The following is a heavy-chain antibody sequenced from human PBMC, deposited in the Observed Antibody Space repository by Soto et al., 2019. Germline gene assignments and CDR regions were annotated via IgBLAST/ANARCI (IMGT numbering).Heavy chain of an antibody. Sequence: QVQLQQSGPGLVKPSQTLSLICAISGDSVSSKTATWNWIRQSPSRGLEWLGRTYYRSKWYNDYAVSVKSRVVITSDTSKNQLSLQLNSVTPDDAAVYFCARDGSGFHWYFDLWGRGTLVTVSS. J-gene: IGHJ2*01. D-gene: IGHD6-19*01. CDR3: ARDGSGFHWYFDL. V-gene: IGHV6-1*01. CDR2: TYYRSKWYN. CDR1: GDSVSSKTAT.